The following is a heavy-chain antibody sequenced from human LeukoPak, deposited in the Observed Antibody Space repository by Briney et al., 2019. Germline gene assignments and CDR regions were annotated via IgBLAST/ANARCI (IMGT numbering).Heavy chain of an antibody. CDR2: MNPNSGNT. CDR1: GYTFTSYD. D-gene: IGHD1-26*01. Sequence: ASVKVSCKASGYTFTSYDINWVRQATGQGLEWMGWMNPNSGNTGYAQKFQGRVTITRNTSISTAYMELSSLRSEDTAVYYCARYSGSSDAFDIWGQGTMVTVSS. V-gene: IGHV1-8*03. CDR3: ARYSGSSDAFDI. J-gene: IGHJ3*02.